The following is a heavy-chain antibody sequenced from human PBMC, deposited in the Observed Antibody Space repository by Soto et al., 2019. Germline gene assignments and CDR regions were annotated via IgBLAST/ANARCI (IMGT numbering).Heavy chain of an antibody. D-gene: IGHD2-15*01. CDR1: GFTFSDHA. V-gene: IGHV3-23*01. CDR2: IDAGGGAT. CDR3: AKDGHRQDWYYHMDV. Sequence: EEQLLESGGDLVQPGGSLRLSCAASGFTFSDHAMTWVRQAPGKGLQWVSIIDAGGGATWDADSVRGRFTISRDNSKNTLSLQMNNLRAEETAVYYCAKDGHRQDWYYHMDVWGKGTTVTVSS. J-gene: IGHJ6*03.